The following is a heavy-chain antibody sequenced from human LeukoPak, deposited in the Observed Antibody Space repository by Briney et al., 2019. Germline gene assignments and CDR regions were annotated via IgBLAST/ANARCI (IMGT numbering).Heavy chain of an antibody. Sequence: ASVKVPCKASGYTFTNNYMHWVRQAPGQGLEWMGVIHPSGGGTNQAPKFQGRLTMTRDTSTATVFMELSSLTSEDTATYYCARMEMDPAMVTNFFDYWGQGTLVTVSS. D-gene: IGHD5-18*01. CDR2: IHPSGGGT. CDR1: GYTFTNNY. J-gene: IGHJ4*02. V-gene: IGHV1-46*01. CDR3: ARMEMDPAMVTNFFDY.